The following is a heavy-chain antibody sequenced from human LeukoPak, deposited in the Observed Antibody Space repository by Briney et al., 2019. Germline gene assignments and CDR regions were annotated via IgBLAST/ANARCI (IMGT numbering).Heavy chain of an antibody. CDR3: ARQNVGGSWYDPYYFDY. Sequence: SETLSLTCTVSGGSISSYYWSWIRQPPGKGLEGSGYIYYSGSTNYNPSLKSRVTISVDTSKNQFSLKLSSVTAADTAAYYCARQNVGGSWYDPYYFDYWGQGTLVTVSS. V-gene: IGHV4-59*08. D-gene: IGHD6-13*01. J-gene: IGHJ4*02. CDR1: GGSISSYY. CDR2: IYYSGST.